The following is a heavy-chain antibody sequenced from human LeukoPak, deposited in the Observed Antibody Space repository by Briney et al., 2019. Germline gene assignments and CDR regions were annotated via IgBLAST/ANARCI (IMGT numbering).Heavy chain of an antibody. V-gene: IGHV4-39*01. D-gene: IGHD3/OR15-3a*01. J-gene: IGHJ4*02. CDR2: IHYDGAT. CDR1: GGSISGRRYY. CDR3: ARGRDWRQRTFDY. Sequence: KPSETLSLTCSVSGGSISGRRYYWGWIRQPPGRGLEWIGSIHYDGATYYNPSLKSRVTMSVDTSKNQVSLKLRSGTAADTAVYYCARGRDWRQRTFDYWGQGTLVTVSS.